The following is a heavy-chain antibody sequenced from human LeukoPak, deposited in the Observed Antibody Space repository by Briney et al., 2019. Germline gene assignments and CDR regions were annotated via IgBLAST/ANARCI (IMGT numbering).Heavy chain of an antibody. J-gene: IGHJ2*01. CDR2: ISYDGSNK. V-gene: IGHV3-30*18. CDR1: GFTFRSYD. CDR3: AKDSEIAAAGSYWYFDL. D-gene: IGHD6-13*01. Sequence: GGSLRLSCAASGFTFRSYDMHWVRQAPGKGLQWVAVISYDGSNKYHTDSMKGRFTISRDNSKNTLYLQMNSLRAEDTAVYYCAKDSEIAAAGSYWYFDLWGRGTLVTVSS.